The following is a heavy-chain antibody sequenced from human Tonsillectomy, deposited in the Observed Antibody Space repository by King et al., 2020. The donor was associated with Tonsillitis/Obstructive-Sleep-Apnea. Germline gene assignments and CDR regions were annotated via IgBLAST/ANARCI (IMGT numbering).Heavy chain of an antibody. CDR1: GGSISSSSYY. J-gene: IGHJ6*03. CDR3: ARQQYYSSYMDA. Sequence: QLQESGPGLVKPSETLSLTCTVSGGSISSSSYYWGWIRQPPGKGLEWIGSIYYSGSTYYNPSLKSRVTISVDTSKNQFSLKLSSVTAADTAVYYCARQQYYSSYMDAWGKGTPVTVSS. V-gene: IGHV4-39*01. CDR2: IYYSGST.